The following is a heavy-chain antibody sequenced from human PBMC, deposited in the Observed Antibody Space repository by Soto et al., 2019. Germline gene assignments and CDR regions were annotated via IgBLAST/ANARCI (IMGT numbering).Heavy chain of an antibody. CDR1: GFTFSSYA. Sequence: EVQLLESGGGLVQPGGSLRLSCAASGFTFSSYAMSWVRQAPGKGLEWVSAISGSGGSTYYGDSVQGRFIISRDNYKNTLYLQMNSLRAEDTAVYYCAKGRVERLNWYFDLWGRGTLVTVSS. CDR3: AKGRVERLNWYFDL. J-gene: IGHJ2*01. CDR2: ISGSGGST. V-gene: IGHV3-23*01. D-gene: IGHD1-1*01.